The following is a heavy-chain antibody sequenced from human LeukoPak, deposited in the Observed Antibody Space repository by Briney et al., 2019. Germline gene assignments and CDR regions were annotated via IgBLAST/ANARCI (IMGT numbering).Heavy chain of an antibody. D-gene: IGHD1-1*01. CDR3: ARSSHNNYWYFDY. CDR1: GXIFDDYG. J-gene: IGHJ4*02. Sequence: GGSLRLSCAASGXIFDDYGMSWVRQAPGKGLEWVSGINWNGGSTGYADSVKGRFTISRDNAKNSLYLQMNSLRAEDTALYYCARSSHNNYWYFDYWGQGTLVTVSS. V-gene: IGHV3-20*04. CDR2: INWNGGST.